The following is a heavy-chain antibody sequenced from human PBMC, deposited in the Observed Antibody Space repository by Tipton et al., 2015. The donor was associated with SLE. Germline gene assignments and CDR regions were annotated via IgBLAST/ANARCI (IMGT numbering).Heavy chain of an antibody. D-gene: IGHD1-26*01. CDR3: ARGHQGALGWYFDL. J-gene: IGHJ2*01. Sequence: TLSLTCTVSGGSISSGDYYWSWIRQPPGKGLEWIGEINHSGSTNYNPSLKSRVTISVDTSKNQFSLKLSSVTAADTAVYNCARGHQGALGWYFDLWGRGTLVTVSS. CDR2: INHSGST. V-gene: IGHV4-61*08. CDR1: GGSISSGDYY.